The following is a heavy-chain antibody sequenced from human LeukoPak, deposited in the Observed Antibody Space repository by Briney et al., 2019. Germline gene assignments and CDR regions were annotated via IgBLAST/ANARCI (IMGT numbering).Heavy chain of an antibody. Sequence: GASVKVSCKASGYTFTGYYMHWVRQAPGQGLEWMGWINPNSGGTNYAQKFQGRVTMTRDTSTSTAYMELRSLRSDDTAVYYCARDFVGATKGGFDYWGQGTLVTVSS. CDR2: INPNSGGT. V-gene: IGHV1-2*02. CDR1: GYTFTGYY. D-gene: IGHD1-26*01. CDR3: ARDFVGATKGGFDY. J-gene: IGHJ4*02.